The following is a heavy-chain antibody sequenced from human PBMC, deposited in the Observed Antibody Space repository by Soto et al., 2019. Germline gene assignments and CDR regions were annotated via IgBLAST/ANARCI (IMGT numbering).Heavy chain of an antibody. J-gene: IGHJ3*02. CDR1: GFTFSSYA. Sequence: GGSLRLSCAASGFTFSSYAMSWVRQAPGKGLEWVSAISGSGGSTYYADSVKGRFTISRDNSKNTLYLQMNSLRAEDTAVYYCATGEYLGRAFDIWGQGTMVTVSS. D-gene: IGHD1-26*01. V-gene: IGHV3-23*01. CDR2: ISGSGGST. CDR3: ATGEYLGRAFDI.